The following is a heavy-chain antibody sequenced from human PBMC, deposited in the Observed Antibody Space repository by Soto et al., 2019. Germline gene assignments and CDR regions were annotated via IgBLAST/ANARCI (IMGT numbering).Heavy chain of an antibody. Sequence: QVQLVESGGGVVQPGRSLRLSCAASGFTFSSYAMHWVRPAPGKGLEWVAVISYDGSNKYYADSVKGRFTISRDNSKNTLYLQMNSLRAEDTAVYYGARDKSPYSSGWHNRHFDYWGQGTLVTVSS. CDR1: GFTFSSYA. J-gene: IGHJ4*02. V-gene: IGHV3-30-3*01. CDR2: ISYDGSNK. D-gene: IGHD6-19*01. CDR3: ARDKSPYSSGWHNRHFDY.